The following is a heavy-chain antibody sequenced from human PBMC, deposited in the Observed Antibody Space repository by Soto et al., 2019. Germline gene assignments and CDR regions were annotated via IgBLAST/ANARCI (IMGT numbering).Heavy chain of an antibody. D-gene: IGHD6-6*01. Sequence: QVQLQESGPGLVKPSQTLSLTCTVSDGSISSGGYYWTWIRQHPGKGLERIGYNYYRWVTYYNPSLKSRVTISLDTSKNQFSLKLSSVTAADTAVYYCARGSSIAGLYYGMDVWGQGTTATVSS. CDR3: ARGSSIAGLYYGMDV. J-gene: IGHJ6*02. CDR2: NYYRWVT. CDR1: DGSISSGGYY. V-gene: IGHV4-31*03.